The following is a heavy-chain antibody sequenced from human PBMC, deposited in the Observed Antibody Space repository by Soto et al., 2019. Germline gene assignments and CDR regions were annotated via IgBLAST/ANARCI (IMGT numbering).Heavy chain of an antibody. J-gene: IGHJ5*02. Sequence: QVQLQESGPGLVKPSETLSLSCTVSVGSFSSYYCNWVRKSAGKGLEWIGRIYPTGSTTYNPSLNCRLTMSVDTSKSHFSLRLTSMTAADTALYSWATGRSAVVPGAMDTWGQGTLVTVAS. D-gene: IGHD2-2*01. CDR2: IYPTGST. CDR3: ATGRSAVVPGAMDT. V-gene: IGHV4-4*07. CDR1: VGSFSSYY.